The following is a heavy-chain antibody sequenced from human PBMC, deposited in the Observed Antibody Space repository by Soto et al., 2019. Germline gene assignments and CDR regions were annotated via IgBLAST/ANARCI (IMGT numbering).Heavy chain of an antibody. CDR1: GFTFSSYG. V-gene: IGHV3-30*18. CDR3: AKDKTVARPTHFDY. D-gene: IGHD6-6*01. J-gene: IGHJ4*02. CDR2: ISYDGSNK. Sequence: PGGSLRLSCAASGFTFSSYGMHWVRQAPGKGLEWVAVISYDGSNKYYADSVKGRFTISRDNSKNTLYLQMNSLRAEDTAVYYCAKDKTVARPTHFDYWGQGTLVTVSS.